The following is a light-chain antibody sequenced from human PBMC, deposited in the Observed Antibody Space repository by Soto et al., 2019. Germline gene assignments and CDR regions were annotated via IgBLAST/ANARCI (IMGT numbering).Light chain of an antibody. CDR3: CSCANRRWL. CDR2: EVS. Sequence: QSVLTQPASVSGSPGQSITISCTGSSSDVGVSNLVSWYQQHPGKAPKLIIYEVSQRPSGVSNRFSGSKSGNTASLTISGLQADDGGDYYCCSCANRRWLFGAGTKLTVL. J-gene: IGLJ3*02. V-gene: IGLV2-23*02. CDR1: SSDVGVSNL.